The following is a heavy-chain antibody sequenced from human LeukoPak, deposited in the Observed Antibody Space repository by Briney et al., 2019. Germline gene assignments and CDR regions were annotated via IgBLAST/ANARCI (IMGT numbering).Heavy chain of an antibody. V-gene: IGHV3-48*03. CDR1: AFTFSSYE. Sequence: GGSLRLSCAASAFTFSSYEMNWVRQAPGKGLEWVSYISSSGSTKHYADSVKGRFTISRDNARNSLYLQMNSLRAEDTAVYYCAREWFKTHDHWGQGTLVTVSS. J-gene: IGHJ4*02. CDR3: AREWFKTHDH. D-gene: IGHD3-10*01. CDR2: ISSSGSTK.